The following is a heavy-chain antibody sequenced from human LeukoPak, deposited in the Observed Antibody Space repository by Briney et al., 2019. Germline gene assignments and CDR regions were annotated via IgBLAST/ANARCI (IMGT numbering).Heavy chain of an antibody. J-gene: IGHJ6*02. CDR1: GYTFTSYD. CDR3: ARKDIVVVPAAIGTPYYYYGMDV. D-gene: IGHD2-2*01. Sequence: ASVKVSCKASGYTFTSYDINWVRQATGQGLEWMGWMNPSSGNTGYAQKFQGRVTMTRNTSISTAYMELSSLRSEDTAVYYCARKDIVVVPAAIGTPYYYYGMDVWGQGTTVTVSS. CDR2: MNPSSGNT. V-gene: IGHV1-8*02.